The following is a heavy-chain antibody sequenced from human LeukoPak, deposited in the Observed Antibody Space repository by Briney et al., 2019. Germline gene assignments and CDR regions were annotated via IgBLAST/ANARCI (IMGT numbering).Heavy chain of an antibody. J-gene: IGHJ4*02. V-gene: IGHV4-39*01. D-gene: IGHD3-10*01. Sequence: SETLSLTCTVSGGSISSSSYYWGWIRQPPGKGLEWIGSIYYSGSTYYNPSLKSRVTISVDTSKNQFSLKLSSVTAADTAVYYCASRVKITMVRGVIITGYYFDYWGQGTLVTVSS. CDR2: IYYSGST. CDR3: ASRVKITMVRGVIITGYYFDY. CDR1: GGSISSSSYY.